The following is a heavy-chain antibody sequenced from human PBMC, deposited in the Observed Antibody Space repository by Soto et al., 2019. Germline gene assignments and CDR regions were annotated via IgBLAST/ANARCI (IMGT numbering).Heavy chain of an antibody. V-gene: IGHV3-66*01. CDR1: GFTVSSNY. CDR2: IYSGGST. CDR3: ARDPTVTIDY. Sequence: GGSLRLSCAASGFTVSSNYMSWVRQAPGKGLEWVSVIYSGGSTYYADSVKGRFTISRGNSKNTLYLQMNSLRAEDTAVYYCARDPTVTIDYWGQGTLVTVSS. D-gene: IGHD4-17*01. J-gene: IGHJ4*02.